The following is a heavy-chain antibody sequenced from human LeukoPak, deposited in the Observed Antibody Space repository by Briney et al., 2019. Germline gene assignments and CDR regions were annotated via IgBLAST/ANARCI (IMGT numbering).Heavy chain of an antibody. CDR1: GGSISSSSYY. Sequence: SETLSLTCTVSGGSISSSSYYWGWIRQPPGKGLEWIGEINHSGSTDYNPSLKSRVTISIDTSKNQFSLKLSSVTAADTAVYYCARGLKDNSDSGHPTTPHFDSWGQGTLVTVSS. CDR2: INHSGST. J-gene: IGHJ4*02. V-gene: IGHV4-39*07. D-gene: IGHD4-11*01. CDR3: ARGLKDNSDSGHPTTPHFDS.